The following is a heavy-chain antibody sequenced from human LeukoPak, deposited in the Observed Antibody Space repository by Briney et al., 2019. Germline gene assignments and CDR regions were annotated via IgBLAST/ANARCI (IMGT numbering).Heavy chain of an antibody. D-gene: IGHD3-3*01. J-gene: IGHJ4*02. V-gene: IGHV3-7*01. CDR2: IKNDGSER. Sequence: PGGSLRLSCAASGFTFSSYWMNWARQAPGKGLEWVASIKNDGSERYYVDSVRGRYTISRDNTKNSLFLQMSSLRAEDTAVYYCATDRGWRTSGYYLYYFEYWGQGTLVTFSS. CDR3: ATDRGWRTSGYYLYYFEY. CDR1: GFTFSSYW.